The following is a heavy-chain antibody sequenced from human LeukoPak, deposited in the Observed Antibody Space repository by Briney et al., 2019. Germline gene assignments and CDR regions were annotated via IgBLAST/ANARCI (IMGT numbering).Heavy chain of an antibody. Sequence: ASVKVSCKASGYTFSSYGINWVRQAPRQGLEWMGWISVINNANTRYAQNFQGRLTMTTDTSTTTAYMELRSLRSDDTAVYYCSREFPFCGADCFSGVFDIWGQGTMVTVS. CDR2: ISVINNANT. CDR1: GYTFSSYG. V-gene: IGHV1-18*01. J-gene: IGHJ3*02. CDR3: SREFPFCGADCFSGVFDI. D-gene: IGHD2-21*02.